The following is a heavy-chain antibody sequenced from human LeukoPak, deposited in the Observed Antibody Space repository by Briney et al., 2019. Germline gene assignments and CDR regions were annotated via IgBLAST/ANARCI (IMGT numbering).Heavy chain of an antibody. Sequence: GGSLRLSCAASGFTFTSYEMNWVRQAPGKGLEWVSYISSSGSTIYYADSVKGRFTISRDSAKNSLYLQMNNLRAEDTAVYYCAGGGPEEDYFDYWGQGTLVTVSS. V-gene: IGHV3-48*03. J-gene: IGHJ4*02. D-gene: IGHD1-14*01. CDR2: ISSSGSTI. CDR1: GFTFTSYE. CDR3: AGGGPEEDYFDY.